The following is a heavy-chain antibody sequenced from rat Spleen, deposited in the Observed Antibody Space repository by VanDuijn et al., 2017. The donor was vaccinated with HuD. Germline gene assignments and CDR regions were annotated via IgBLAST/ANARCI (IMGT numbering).Heavy chain of an antibody. D-gene: IGHD1-11*01. Sequence: QVQLKESGPGLVQPSQTLSLTCTVSGFSLTDYSVHWVRQPPGKGLEWMGRMKYNGDTSYNSALKTRLSISRDTSKNQVFLKMNSLQTDDTGTYYCTRERVPALDYWGQGVMVTVSS. CDR2: MKYNGDT. CDR3: TRERVPALDY. CDR1: GFSLTDYS. J-gene: IGHJ2*01. V-gene: IGHV2-63*01.